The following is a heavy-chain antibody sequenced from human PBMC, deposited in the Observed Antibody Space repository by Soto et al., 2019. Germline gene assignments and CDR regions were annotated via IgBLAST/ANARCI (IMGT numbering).Heavy chain of an antibody. Sequence: QLQLQESGSGLVKPSQTLSLTCAVSGGSISSGGYSWSWIRQPPGKGLEWIGYIYHSGSTYYNPSLKSRVTISVDRSKNQFSLKLSSVTAADTAVYYCARARDCSGGSCYSGGGMDVWGQGTTVTVSS. CDR3: ARARDCSGGSCYSGGGMDV. J-gene: IGHJ6*02. D-gene: IGHD2-15*01. CDR1: GGSISSGGYS. CDR2: IYHSGST. V-gene: IGHV4-30-2*01.